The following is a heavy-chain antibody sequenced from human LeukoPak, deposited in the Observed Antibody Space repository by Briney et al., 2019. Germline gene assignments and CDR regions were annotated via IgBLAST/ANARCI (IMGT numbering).Heavy chain of an antibody. D-gene: IGHD3-3*01. V-gene: IGHV4-39*07. CDR1: GGSVSSSSYY. Sequence: SETLSLTCTVSGGSVSSSSYYWGWIRQPPGKGLEWIGSIYYSGSTNYNPSLKSRVTISVDTSKNQFSLKLSSVTAADTAVYYCARLGLRFLEWLLYRSAFDYWGQGTLVTVSS. J-gene: IGHJ4*02. CDR2: IYYSGST. CDR3: ARLGLRFLEWLLYRSAFDY.